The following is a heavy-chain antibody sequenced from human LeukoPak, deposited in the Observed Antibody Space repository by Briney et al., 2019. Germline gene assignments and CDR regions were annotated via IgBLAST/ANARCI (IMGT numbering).Heavy chain of an antibody. CDR2: IIPNSGGT. Sequence: ASVKVSCRSSGYTFTGYYLHWVRQAPGQGLEWMGWIIPNSGGTNYAQKFQGRVTMTRDMSTSTVYMELSSLRSEDTAVYYCARECLADSGSCLDAFDIWGQGTMVTVSS. CDR1: GYTFTGYY. V-gene: IGHV1-2*02. CDR3: ARECLADSGSCLDAFDI. J-gene: IGHJ3*02. D-gene: IGHD1-26*01.